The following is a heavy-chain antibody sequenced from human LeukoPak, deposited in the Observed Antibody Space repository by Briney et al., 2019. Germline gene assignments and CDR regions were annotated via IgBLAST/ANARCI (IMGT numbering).Heavy chain of an antibody. Sequence: PSQTLSLTCTVSGGSISSGDYYWSWIRQPPGKGLEWIGYIYYSGSTYYNPSLKSRVTISVDTSKNQFSLKLSSVTAADTAVYYCARAPYYYDSSGYLDYWGQGTLVTVSS. CDR1: GGSISSGDYY. D-gene: IGHD3-22*01. J-gene: IGHJ4*02. CDR3: ARAPYYYDSSGYLDY. CDR2: IYYSGST. V-gene: IGHV4-30-4*08.